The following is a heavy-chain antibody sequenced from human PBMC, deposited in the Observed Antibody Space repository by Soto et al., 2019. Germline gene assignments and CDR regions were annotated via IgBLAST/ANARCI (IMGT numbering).Heavy chain of an antibody. V-gene: IGHV1-46*01. Sequence: GASVKVSCKASGYTFTSYYMHWVRQAPGQGLEWRGIINPSGGSTSYAQKFQGRVTMTRDTSTSTVYMELSSLRSEDTAVYYCASDQVIAAAGAPLTPANWGQGTLVTVSS. J-gene: IGHJ4*02. D-gene: IGHD6-13*01. CDR3: ASDQVIAAAGAPLTPAN. CDR1: GYTFTSYY. CDR2: INPSGGST.